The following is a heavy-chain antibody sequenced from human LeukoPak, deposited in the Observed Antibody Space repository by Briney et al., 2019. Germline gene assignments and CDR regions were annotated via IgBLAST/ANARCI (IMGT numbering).Heavy chain of an antibody. CDR1: GFTFSTFA. V-gene: IGHV3-20*04. D-gene: IGHD6-19*01. J-gene: IGHJ5*02. Sequence: GGSLRLSCEASGFTFSTFAMSWVRQAPGKGLEWVSGINWNGGSTGYADSVKGRFTISRDNAKNSLYLQMNSLRAEDTALYYCARDGPSSSYSSGWYGDHWGQGTLVTVSS. CDR2: INWNGGST. CDR3: ARDGPSSSYSSGWYGDH.